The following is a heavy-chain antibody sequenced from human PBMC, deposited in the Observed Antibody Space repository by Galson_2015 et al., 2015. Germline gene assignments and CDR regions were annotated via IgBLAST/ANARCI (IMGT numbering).Heavy chain of an antibody. CDR2: IYYSGST. J-gene: IGHJ3*02. CDR3: ARDRMVDDAFDI. CDR1: GGSISSYY. D-gene: IGHD2-8*01. Sequence: TLSLTCTVSGGSISSYYWSWIRQPPGKGLEWIGYIYYSGSTNYNPSLKSRVTISVDTSKNQFSLKLSSVTAADTAVYYCARDRMVDDAFDIWGQETMVTVSS. V-gene: IGHV4-59*01.